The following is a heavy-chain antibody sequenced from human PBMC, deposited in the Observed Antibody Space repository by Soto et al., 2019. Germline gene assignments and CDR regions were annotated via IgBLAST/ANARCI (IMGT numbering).Heavy chain of an antibody. CDR1: GFTFSSYA. Sequence: WGSLRLSCAASGFTFSSYAMSWVRQAPGKGLEWVSAISGSGGSTYYADSVKGRFTISRDNSKNTLYLQMNSLRAEDTAVYYCAKVTYDYIWGSLDYWGQGTLVTVS. CDR2: ISGSGGST. D-gene: IGHD3-16*01. V-gene: IGHV3-23*01. CDR3: AKVTYDYIWGSLDY. J-gene: IGHJ4*02.